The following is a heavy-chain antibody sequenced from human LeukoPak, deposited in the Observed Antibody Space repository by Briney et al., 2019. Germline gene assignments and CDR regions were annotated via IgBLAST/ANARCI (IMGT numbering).Heavy chain of an antibody. D-gene: IGHD4-17*01. Sequence: SETLSLTCAVYGGSFSGYYWSWIRQPPGKGLEWIGEINHSGSTNYNPSLKSRVTISVDTSKNQFSLKLSSVTAADTAVYYCARARAETTDAFDIWGQGTMVTVSS. CDR1: GGSFSGYY. CDR2: INHSGST. V-gene: IGHV4-34*01. CDR3: ARARAETTDAFDI. J-gene: IGHJ3*02.